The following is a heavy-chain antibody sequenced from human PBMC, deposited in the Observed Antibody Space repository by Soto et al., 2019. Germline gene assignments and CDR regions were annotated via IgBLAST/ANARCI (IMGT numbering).Heavy chain of an antibody. V-gene: IGHV3-21*01. CDR3: ARGGGFIAARPSGPLAP. J-gene: IGHJ5*02. CDR1: GFTFSSYS. CDR2: ISSSSSYI. Sequence: PGGSLRLSCAASGFTFSSYSMNWVRQAPGKGLEWVSSISSSSSYIYYADSVKGRFTISRDNAKNSLYLQMNSLRAEDTAVYYCARGGGFIAARPSGPLAPWGQGTLVTVSS. D-gene: IGHD6-6*01.